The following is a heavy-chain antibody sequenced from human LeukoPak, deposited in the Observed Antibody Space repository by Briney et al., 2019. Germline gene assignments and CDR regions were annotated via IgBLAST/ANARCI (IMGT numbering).Heavy chain of an antibody. CDR1: GFTFSSYA. D-gene: IGHD6-19*01. V-gene: IGHV3-21*01. CDR2: ISSSSSYI. Sequence: GGSLRLSCAASGFTFSSYAMSWVRQAPGKWLEWVSAISSSSSYIYYADSVKGRFTITRDNAKNSLYLQMNSLRAEDTAVYYCARDRWHSSGWYTGEFDYWGQGTLVTVSS. CDR3: ARDRWHSSGWYTGEFDY. J-gene: IGHJ4*02.